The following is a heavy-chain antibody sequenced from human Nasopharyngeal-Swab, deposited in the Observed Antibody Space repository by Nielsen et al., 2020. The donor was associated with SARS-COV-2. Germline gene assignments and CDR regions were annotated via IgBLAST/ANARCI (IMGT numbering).Heavy chain of an antibody. CDR1: GFTFSSYS. D-gene: IGHD3-16*01. Sequence: GGSLRLSCAASGFTFSSYSMSWVRQAPGKGLEWVSYISSSSTTIYYADSVKGRFTISRDNAKNSLYLQMNSLRDEDTAVYHCARGRNSRYYDYVWGSRKVGAFDIWGQGTMVTVSS. J-gene: IGHJ3*02. CDR2: ISSSSTTI. V-gene: IGHV3-48*02. CDR3: ARGRNSRYYDYVWGSRKVGAFDI.